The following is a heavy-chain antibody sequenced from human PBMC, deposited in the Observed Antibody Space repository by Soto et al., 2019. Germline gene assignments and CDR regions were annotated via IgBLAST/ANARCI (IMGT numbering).Heavy chain of an antibody. J-gene: IGHJ4*02. Sequence: QVHLVQSGAEVKKPGASVKVSCKASGYTFTDYYMHWVRQAPGQGLEWMGWINPNSGATSYAQRFQGGVTMTRDTSISTAYMELSRLTSDDTAVYYCAREGGDIVQMVYALPWYWGQGTLVTVSS. CDR1: GYTFTDYY. D-gene: IGHD2-8*01. CDR3: AREGGDIVQMVYALPWY. V-gene: IGHV1-2*02. CDR2: INPNSGAT.